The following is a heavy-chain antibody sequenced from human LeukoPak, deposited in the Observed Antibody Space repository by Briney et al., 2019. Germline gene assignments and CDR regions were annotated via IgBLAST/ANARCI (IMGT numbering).Heavy chain of an antibody. Sequence: SETLSLTCTVSGGSISSYYWSWIRQPPGKGLEWIGYIYYSGSTNYNPSLKSRVTISVDTSKNQFSLKLSSVTAADTAVYYCARDGMGATYFDYWGQGTLVTVSS. D-gene: IGHD1-26*01. CDR3: ARDGMGATYFDY. CDR2: IYYSGST. J-gene: IGHJ4*02. CDR1: GGSISSYY. V-gene: IGHV4-59*01.